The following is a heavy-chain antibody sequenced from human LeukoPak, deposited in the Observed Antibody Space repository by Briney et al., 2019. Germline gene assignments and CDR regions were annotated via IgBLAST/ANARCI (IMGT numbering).Heavy chain of an antibody. Sequence: ASVKVSCKASGYTFIDYCIHWVRQAPGQGLEWMGRINPNSGGTNYAQKFQGRVTMTSDTSISTAYMELSRLRSDDTAVYYCASEYNWNDPAYYYYMDVWGMGTTVTVSS. CDR3: ASEYNWNDPAYYYYMDV. J-gene: IGHJ6*03. CDR1: GYTFIDYC. D-gene: IGHD1-20*01. CDR2: INPNSGGT. V-gene: IGHV1-2*06.